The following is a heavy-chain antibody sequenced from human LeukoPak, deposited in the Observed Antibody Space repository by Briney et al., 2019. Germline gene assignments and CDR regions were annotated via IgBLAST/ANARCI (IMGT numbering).Heavy chain of an antibody. D-gene: IGHD3-22*01. CDR1: GYTFTSYY. CDR2: INPSGGST. V-gene: IGHV1-46*01. CDR3: ARSQLHYDSSGYTYYFDY. J-gene: IGHJ4*02. Sequence: GASVTVSCKASGYTFTSYYMHWVRQAPGQGLEWMGIINPSGGSTSYAQKFQGRVTMTRDMSTSTVYMELSSLRSEDTAVYYCARSQLHYDSSGYTYYFDYWGQGTLVTVSS.